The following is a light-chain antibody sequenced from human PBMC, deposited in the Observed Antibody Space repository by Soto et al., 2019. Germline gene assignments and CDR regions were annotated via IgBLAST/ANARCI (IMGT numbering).Light chain of an antibody. J-gene: IGLJ2*01. Sequence: QSVLTQPPSVSGAPGQRVTISCTGSSSNIGARFDVHWYQQLPGTAPKLLIYGNTNRPSGVPDRFSASKSGTSASLAITGLQAEDEAEYYCQSYDSSLSGDVVFGGGTQLTVL. CDR3: QSYDSSLSGDVV. CDR1: SSNIGARFD. CDR2: GNT. V-gene: IGLV1-40*01.